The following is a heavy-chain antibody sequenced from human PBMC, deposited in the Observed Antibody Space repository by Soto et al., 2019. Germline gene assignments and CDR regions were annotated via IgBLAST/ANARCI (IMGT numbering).Heavy chain of an antibody. V-gene: IGHV3-23*01. Sequence: GGSLRLSCAASGFTFSTYAMTRVRQAPGKGLEWVSIISSSGDGTYYVDSVKGRFTISRDNSRNTLSLQMNSLRAEDTAVYYCAKNGDFWSWGMDVWGQGTTVTVSS. CDR1: GFTFSTYA. CDR2: ISSSGDGT. CDR3: AKNGDFWSWGMDV. J-gene: IGHJ6*02. D-gene: IGHD3-3*01.